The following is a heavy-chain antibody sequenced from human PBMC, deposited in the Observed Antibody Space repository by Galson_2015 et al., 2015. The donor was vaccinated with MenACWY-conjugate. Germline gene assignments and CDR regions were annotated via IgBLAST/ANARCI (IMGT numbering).Heavy chain of an antibody. V-gene: IGHV3-7*03. Sequence: SLRLSCAASGFSFRSHGMSWVRQAPGKGLEWVAYVRQDAGEKNYVASVKGRFTISRDNAKKSLYLQMKSLRGEDTAIYYCARTRDYSFPFIDVWGKGTTVTVSS. J-gene: IGHJ6*03. CDR2: VRQDAGEK. CDR3: ARTRDYSFPFIDV. CDR1: GFSFRSHG.